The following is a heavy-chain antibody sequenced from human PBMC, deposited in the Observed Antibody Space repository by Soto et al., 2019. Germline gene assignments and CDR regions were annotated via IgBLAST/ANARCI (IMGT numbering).Heavy chain of an antibody. CDR3: ARLRGPRTNRWFGEFSPYYYYGMDV. V-gene: IGHV5-51*01. D-gene: IGHD3-10*01. CDR1: GYSFTSYW. Sequence: GESLKISCKGSGYSFTSYWIGWVRQMPGKGLEWMGIIYPGDSDTRYSPSFQGQVTISADKSISTAYLQWSSLKASDTAMYYCARLRGPRTNRWFGEFSPYYYYGMDVWGQGTTVTVSS. J-gene: IGHJ6*02. CDR2: IYPGDSDT.